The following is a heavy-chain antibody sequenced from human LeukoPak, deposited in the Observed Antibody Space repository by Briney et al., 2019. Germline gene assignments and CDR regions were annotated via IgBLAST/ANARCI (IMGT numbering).Heavy chain of an antibody. Sequence: SETLSLTCAVYGVSFSGYYWSWLRQPPGKGLEWIGEINDSGGTNYNPSLKSRLTISVDTSKNQFSLKLTSVTAADTAVYYCARGQGGECLRSWGQGTLVTVSS. V-gene: IGHV4-34*01. J-gene: IGHJ4*02. CDR2: INDSGGT. D-gene: IGHD5-12*01. CDR1: GVSFSGYY. CDR3: ARGQGGECLRS.